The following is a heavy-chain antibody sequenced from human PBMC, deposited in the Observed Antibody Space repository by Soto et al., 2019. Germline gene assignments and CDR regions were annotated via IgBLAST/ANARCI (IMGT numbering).Heavy chain of an antibody. V-gene: IGHV4-61*08. CDR1: GGSVSNDAYY. CDR2: IYHSGST. Sequence: QVQLQESGPGLVKPSETLSLTCIVSGGSVSNDAYYWSWIRQPPGQGLEWIGYIYHSGSTYYNPSLKIRVTVSADTSANQFSLKVSSVTAADTAVYYCARLGIGWEFPFDYWGQGTLVNVSS. CDR3: ARLGIGWEFPFDY. D-gene: IGHD1-26*01. J-gene: IGHJ4*02.